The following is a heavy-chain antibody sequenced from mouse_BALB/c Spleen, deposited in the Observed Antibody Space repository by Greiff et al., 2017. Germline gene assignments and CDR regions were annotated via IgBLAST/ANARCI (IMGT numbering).Heavy chain of an antibody. CDR1: GFTFSSYA. J-gene: IGHJ3*01. V-gene: IGHV5-9-4*01. D-gene: IGHD1-1*01. CDR3: ARIYYYGSSRSWFAY. Sequence: EVQLVESGGGLVKPGGSLKLSCAASGFTFSSYAMSWVRQSPEKRLVWVAEISSGGSYTYYPDTVTGRFTISRDNAKNTLYLEMSSLRSEDTAMYYWARIYYYGSSRSWFAYWGQGTLVTVSA. CDR2: ISSGGSYT.